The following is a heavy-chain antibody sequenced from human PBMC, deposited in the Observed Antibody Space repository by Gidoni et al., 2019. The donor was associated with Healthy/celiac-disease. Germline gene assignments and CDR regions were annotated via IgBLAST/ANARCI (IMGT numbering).Heavy chain of an antibody. CDR1: GFAFSSAT. V-gene: IGHV3-21*01. CDR2: ISSSSSYI. CDR3: ARAQDYDFWSGYYDYGMDV. Sequence: EVQLVESVGGLVNPGGSLRLLCAACGFAFSSATMNWVRQAPGKGLEWVSSISSSSSYIYYADSVKGRFTISRDNAKNSLYLQMNSLRAEDTAVYYCARAQDYDFWSGYYDYGMDVWGQGTTVTVSS. J-gene: IGHJ6*02. D-gene: IGHD3-3*01.